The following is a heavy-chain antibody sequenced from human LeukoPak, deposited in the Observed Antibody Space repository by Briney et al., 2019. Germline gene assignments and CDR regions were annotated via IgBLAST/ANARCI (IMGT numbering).Heavy chain of an antibody. D-gene: IGHD6-13*01. J-gene: IGHJ4*02. CDR2: IKQDGSEK. CDR1: GFTFSSYW. CDR3: ASTISNEGYSNSWYPYYCDY. V-gene: IGHV3-7*01. Sequence: PGGSLRLSCAASGFTFSSYWMTWVRQAPGKGLEWVANIKQDGSEKYYVDSVKGRFTISRDNARNSLYLQMNSLRADDTAVYYSASTISNEGYSNSWYPYYCDYWGQGNLVSVSS.